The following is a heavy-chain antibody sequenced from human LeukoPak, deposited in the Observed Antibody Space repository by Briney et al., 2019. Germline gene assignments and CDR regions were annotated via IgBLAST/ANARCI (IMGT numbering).Heavy chain of an antibody. CDR3: ARIVSCSSTSCYLSLDY. V-gene: IGHV4-59*01. D-gene: IGHD2-2*01. Sequence: SETLSPTCTVSGDSLSSYYWSWIRQPPGKGREWVGYIYYSGSTNYNPSLKSRVTISVDTSKNQFSLKLSSVTAADTAVYYCARIVSCSSTSCYLSLDYWGQGTLVTVSS. CDR1: GDSLSSYY. J-gene: IGHJ4*02. CDR2: IYYSGST.